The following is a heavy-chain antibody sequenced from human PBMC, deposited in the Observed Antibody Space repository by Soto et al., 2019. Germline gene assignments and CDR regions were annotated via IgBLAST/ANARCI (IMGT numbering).Heavy chain of an antibody. V-gene: IGHV4-59*01. D-gene: IGHD6-13*01. CDR1: GGSISSYY. CDR2: IYYSGST. Sequence: SETLSLTCTVSGGSISSYYWSWIRQPPGKGLEWIGYIYYSGSTNYNPSLKSRVTISVDTSKNQFSLKLSSVTAADTAVFYCARDVTRIAAAGIFPGSYYGMDVWGQGTTVTVSS. CDR3: ARDVTRIAAAGIFPGSYYGMDV. J-gene: IGHJ6*02.